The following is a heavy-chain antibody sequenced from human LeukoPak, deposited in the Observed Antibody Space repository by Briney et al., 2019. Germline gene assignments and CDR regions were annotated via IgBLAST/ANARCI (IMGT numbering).Heavy chain of an antibody. J-gene: IGHJ3*02. D-gene: IGHD3-10*01. CDR2: ISYSSTYI. V-gene: IGHV3-21*01. CDR3: ARDFRGPTLRDRAFDI. Sequence: GGSLRLSCVASGLTFSSYSMNWVRQAPGKGLEWVSSISYSSTYIYYADSVKGRLTISRDNAKNSLYLQMNSLRAEDTAVYYCARDFRGPTLRDRAFDIWGQGTMVTVSS. CDR1: GLTFSSYS.